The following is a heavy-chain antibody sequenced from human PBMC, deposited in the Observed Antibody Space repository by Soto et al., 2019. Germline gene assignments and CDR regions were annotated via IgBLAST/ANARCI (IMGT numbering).Heavy chain of an antibody. Sequence: PGGSLRLSCAASGFTFSSYAMHWVRQAPGKGLEWVAVISYDGSNKYYVDSVKGRFTISRDNSKNTLYLQMNSLRAEDTAVYYCARETGYDSSGYPDYWGQGTRVTVSS. V-gene: IGHV3-30-3*01. J-gene: IGHJ4*02. D-gene: IGHD3-22*01. CDR3: ARETGYDSSGYPDY. CDR1: GFTFSSYA. CDR2: ISYDGSNK.